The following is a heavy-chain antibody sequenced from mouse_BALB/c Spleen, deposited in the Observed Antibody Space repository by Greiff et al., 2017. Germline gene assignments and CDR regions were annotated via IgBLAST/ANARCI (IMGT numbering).Heavy chain of an antibody. CDR3: ARRGYYGSSYLYWYFDV. CDR1: GFSLSTSGMG. D-gene: IGHD1-1*01. J-gene: IGHJ1*01. CDR2: IYWDDDK. V-gene: IGHV8-12*01. Sequence: QVTLKVSGPGILQPSQTLSLTCSFSGFSLSTSGMGVSWIRQPSGKGLEWLAHIYWDDDKRYNPSLKSRLTISKDTSRNQVFLKITSVDTADTATYYCARRGYYGSSYLYWYFDVWGAGTTVTVSS.